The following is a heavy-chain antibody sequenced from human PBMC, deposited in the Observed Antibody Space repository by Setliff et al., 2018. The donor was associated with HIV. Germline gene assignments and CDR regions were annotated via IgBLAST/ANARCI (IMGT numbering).Heavy chain of an antibody. D-gene: IGHD3-10*01. J-gene: IGHJ4*02. CDR3: ARGRSGEPGNLRGDFDF. V-gene: IGHV4-34*01. CDR2: INHGGSL. CDR1: GGSFNGYY. Sequence: SETMSLTCAVYGGSFNGYYRSWIRQPPGKGLEWLAEINHGGSLNYTPSLRSRLAISVDASKTQFFLQMNSVTAADTAVYYCARGRSGEPGNLRGDFDFWGQGTLVTVSS.